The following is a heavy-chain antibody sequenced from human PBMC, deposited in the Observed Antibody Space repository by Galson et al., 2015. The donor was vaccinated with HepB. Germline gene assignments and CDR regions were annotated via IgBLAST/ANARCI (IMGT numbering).Heavy chain of an antibody. J-gene: IGHJ4*02. CDR2: IWYDGSNT. CDR1: GFTFSSYG. CDR3: ARDSGIAARRQGQLDY. D-gene: IGHD6-6*01. Sequence: SLRLSCAASGFTFSSYGMHWVRQAPGKGLEWVAVIWYDGSNTYYADSVKGRFTISRDNSKNTLYLQMNSLRAEDTAVYYCARDSGIAARRQGQLDYWGQGTMVTVSS. V-gene: IGHV3-33*01.